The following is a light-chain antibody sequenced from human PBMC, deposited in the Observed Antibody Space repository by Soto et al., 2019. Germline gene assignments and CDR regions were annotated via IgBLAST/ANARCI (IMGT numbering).Light chain of an antibody. CDR2: DTS. J-gene: IGKJ1*01. V-gene: IGKV3-11*01. Sequence: EIALTQSPATLSLSPGERATLSCRTSQSLINCLAWYQQKPGQAPRLLIYDTSTSATGIPARFSGGGSGTDFTLPIDSLEPEYFAVYYCQHRCNSCTFGQGTKLEVK. CDR1: QSLINC. CDR3: QHRCNSCT.